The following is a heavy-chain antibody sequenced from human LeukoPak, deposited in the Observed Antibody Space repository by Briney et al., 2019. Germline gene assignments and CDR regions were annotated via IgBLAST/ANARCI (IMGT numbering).Heavy chain of an antibody. CDR3: SIGEDRAWFDP. D-gene: IGHD3-16*01. CDR2: INPSGGST. J-gene: IGHJ5*02. V-gene: IGHV1-46*01. CDR1: GYTFTSYY. Sequence: ASVKVSCKASGYTFTSYYMHWVRQAPGQGLEWMGIINPSGGSTSYAQKFQGRVTMTRDMSTSTVYMELSSLRSEDTAVYYCSIGEDRAWFDPWGQGTLVTVSS.